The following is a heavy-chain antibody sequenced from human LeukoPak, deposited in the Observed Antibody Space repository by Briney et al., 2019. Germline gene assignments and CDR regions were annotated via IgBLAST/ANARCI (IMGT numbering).Heavy chain of an antibody. CDR1: GFTFSSYS. J-gene: IGHJ6*03. V-gene: IGHV3-21*01. CDR3: TRARSSTRDHFYYYYMDV. Sequence: GSLRLSCAASGFTFSSYSMNWVRQAPGKGLEWVSFISSSSSNIYYAASVRGRFIISRDTAKNSLYLQMTSLRADDTAVYYCTRARSSTRDHFYYYYMDVWGKGTTVTVSS. D-gene: IGHD3-10*01. CDR2: ISSSSSNI.